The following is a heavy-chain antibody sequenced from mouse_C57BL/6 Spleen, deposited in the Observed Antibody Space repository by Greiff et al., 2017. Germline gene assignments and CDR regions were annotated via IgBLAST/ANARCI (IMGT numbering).Heavy chain of an antibody. V-gene: IGHV1-26*01. CDR1: GYTFTDYY. CDR2: LNPNNGGT. Sequence: EVQLQQSGPELVKPGASVKISCKASGYTFTDYYMNWVKQSHGKSLEWIGDLNPNNGGTSYNQKFKGKATLTVDKSSSPAYMELRSLTSEDSAVYYCARSVYDGYYRAYWGQGTLVTVSA. J-gene: IGHJ3*01. D-gene: IGHD2-3*01. CDR3: ARSVYDGYYRAY.